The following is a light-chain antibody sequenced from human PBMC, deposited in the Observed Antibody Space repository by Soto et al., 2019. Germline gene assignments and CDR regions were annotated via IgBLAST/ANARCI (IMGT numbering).Light chain of an antibody. CDR3: QPGNSYPPT. J-gene: IGKJ1*01. V-gene: IGKV1-9*01. CDR1: QAISSY. Sequence: IQFTQSPSSLSASVGDRVIITCRASQAISSYLAWYQQKPGKAPKLLIHNVSTLQSGVPSRFSGSGSGTDFTLTISSLQPEDFATYYCQPGNSYPPTFGQGTKVDIK. CDR2: NVS.